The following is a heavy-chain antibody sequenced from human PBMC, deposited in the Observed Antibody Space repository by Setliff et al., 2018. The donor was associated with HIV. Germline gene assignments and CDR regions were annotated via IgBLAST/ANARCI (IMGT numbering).Heavy chain of an antibody. D-gene: IGHD3-3*01. CDR2: NNHGGSI. Sequence: SETLSLTCAVYGGSFTTYYWSWIRQTPGKGLEWIGENNHGGSINYNPSLKSRVTISVDRSKNQFFLKLTSVTAADTAVYYCARGSYRGSGYFVRYFDSWAQGMLVTVSS. CDR3: ARGSYRGSGYFVRYFDS. CDR1: GGSFTTYY. J-gene: IGHJ4*02. V-gene: IGHV4-34*01.